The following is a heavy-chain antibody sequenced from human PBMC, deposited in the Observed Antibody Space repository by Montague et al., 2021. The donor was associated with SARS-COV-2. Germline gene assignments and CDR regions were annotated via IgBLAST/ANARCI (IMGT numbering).Heavy chain of an antibody. CDR3: TRVAVVVPASPAPTLFDP. D-gene: IGHD2-15*01. CDR1: GGSVSSRSHF. Sequence: TLSLTCTVSGGSVSSRSHFWSWIRRPAGKGLEWIGHIYATGSAKYNPSLESRVTISVDTSNNQFSLRLNSVTAADTAVYYCTRVAVVVPASPAPTLFDPWGQGILVTVSS. CDR2: IYATGSA. V-gene: IGHV4-61*09. J-gene: IGHJ5*02.